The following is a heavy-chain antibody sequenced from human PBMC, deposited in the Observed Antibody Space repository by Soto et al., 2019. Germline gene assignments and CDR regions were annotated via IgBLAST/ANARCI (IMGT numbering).Heavy chain of an antibody. J-gene: IGHJ5*02. CDR2: IYHSGST. CDR3: ASTFGDHWFAP. Sequence: SETLSLTCAVSGGSISSGGYSWSWIRQPPGKGLEWIGYIYHSGSTYYNPSLKSRVTISVDRSKNQFSLKLSSVTAADTAVYYCASTFGDHWFAPWGQGTLVTVSS. V-gene: IGHV4-30-2*01. CDR1: GGSISSGGYS. D-gene: IGHD3-10*01.